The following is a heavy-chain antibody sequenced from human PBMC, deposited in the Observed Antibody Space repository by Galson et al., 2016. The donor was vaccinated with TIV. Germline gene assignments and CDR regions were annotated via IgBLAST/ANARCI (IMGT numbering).Heavy chain of an antibody. CDR3: AKSYYDTSTGPVDFDYGMDV. Sequence: LTCDVSGDSISTNNWWNWVRQPPGKGLEWIGEIYHSGPTKYNPSLKSRVTISVDKSKNQFSLKMNSVTAADTAVYYCAKSYYDTSTGPVDFDYGMDVWGQGTTVIVS. D-gene: IGHD3-9*01. CDR2: IYHSGPT. V-gene: IGHV4-4*02. J-gene: IGHJ6*02. CDR1: GDSISTNNW.